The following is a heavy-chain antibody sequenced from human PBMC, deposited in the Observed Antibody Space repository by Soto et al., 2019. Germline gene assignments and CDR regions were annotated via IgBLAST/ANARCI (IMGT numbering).Heavy chain of an antibody. V-gene: IGHV1-69*13. CDR1: GGTFSSYA. CDR2: IIPIFGTA. D-gene: IGHD5-18*01. CDR3: ARDSGPQLWPYDAFEI. Sequence: SVKVSCKASGGTFSSYAISWVRQAPGQGLERMGGIIPIFGTANYAQKFQGRVTITADESTSTAYMELSSLRSEDTAVYYCARDSGPQLWPYDAFEIWGQGTMVTVSS. J-gene: IGHJ3*02.